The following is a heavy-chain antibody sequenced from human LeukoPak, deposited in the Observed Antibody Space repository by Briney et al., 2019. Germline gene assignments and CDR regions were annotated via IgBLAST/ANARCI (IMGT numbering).Heavy chain of an antibody. CDR1: GGSISSSSYY. V-gene: IGHV4-39*02. CDR3: ATDGRYVAVRNY. D-gene: IGHD6-19*01. CDR2: IYYSGST. J-gene: IGHJ4*02. Sequence: PSETLSLTCTVSGGSISSSSYYWGWIRQPPGKGLEWIGSIYYSGSTYYNPSLKSPVTISVDTSKNQFSLKLSSVTAAGTAVYYCATDGRYVAVRNYWGQGTLVTVSS.